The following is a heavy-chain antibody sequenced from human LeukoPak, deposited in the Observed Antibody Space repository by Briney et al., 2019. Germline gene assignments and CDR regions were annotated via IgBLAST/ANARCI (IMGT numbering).Heavy chain of an antibody. Sequence: PSETLSLTCTVSGASVTDYYWSWIRQSPGTGLEWIGYIYNRGVINYNPSLRGRVTMSLDTSKNQLSLRLNSVTAADTAVYYCGRGERLGIDYWGQGALVTVFS. J-gene: IGHJ4*02. D-gene: IGHD3-16*01. CDR3: GRGERLGIDY. CDR1: GASVTDYY. V-gene: IGHV4-59*02. CDR2: IYNRGVI.